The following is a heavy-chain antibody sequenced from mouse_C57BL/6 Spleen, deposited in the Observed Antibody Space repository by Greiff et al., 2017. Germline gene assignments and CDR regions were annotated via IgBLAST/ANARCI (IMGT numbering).Heavy chain of an antibody. D-gene: IGHD3-2*02. V-gene: IGHV1-82*01. J-gene: IGHJ2*01. CDR2: IYPGDGDT. Sequence: VQLQESGPELVKPGASVKISCKASGYAFSSSWMNWVKQRPGKGLEWIGRIYPGDGDTNYNGKFKGKATLTADKSSSTAYMQLSSLTSEDSAVYFCAREGQLRLQGYWGQGTTLTVSS. CDR1: GYAFSSSW. CDR3: AREGQLRLQGY.